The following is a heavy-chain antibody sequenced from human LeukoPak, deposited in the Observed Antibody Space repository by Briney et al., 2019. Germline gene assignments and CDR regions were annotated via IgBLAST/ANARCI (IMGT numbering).Heavy chain of an antibody. V-gene: IGHV3-30*18. CDR1: RFTFSSYG. J-gene: IGHJ4*02. CDR3: AKGSGSYYPRLFDY. CDR2: ISYDGSNK. D-gene: IGHD1-26*01. Sequence: GGSLRLSCAASRFTFSSYGMHWVRQAPGEGLKWVAVISYDGSNKYYADSVKGRFTISRDNAKNSLYLQMNSLRAEDTALYYCAKGSGSYYPRLFDYWGQGTLVTVSS.